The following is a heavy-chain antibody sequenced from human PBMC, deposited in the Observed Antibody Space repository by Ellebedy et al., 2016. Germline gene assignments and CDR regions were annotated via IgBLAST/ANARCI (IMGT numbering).Heavy chain of an antibody. J-gene: IGHJ6*02. D-gene: IGHD5/OR15-5a*01. CDR3: ARIVSLGMDV. CDR1: GGSFSGYY. Sequence: SETLSLXXAVYGGSFSGYYWSWIRQPPGKGLEWIGYIYYSGSTNYNPSLKSRVTISEDTSKNQFSLKVSSVTAADTAVYYCARIVSLGMDVWGQGPRSPSP. CDR2: IYYSGST. V-gene: IGHV4-59*08.